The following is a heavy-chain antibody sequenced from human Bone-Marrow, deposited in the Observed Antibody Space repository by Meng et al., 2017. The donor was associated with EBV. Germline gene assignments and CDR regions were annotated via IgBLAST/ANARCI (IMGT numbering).Heavy chain of an antibody. Sequence: LVGLGGGLAKPGGSLRPPCAASETTFSAYYKGWSRQAPGKGLEWVSYISSSGSTIYYADSVKGRLTISRDNAKNSLCLQMDSLRAEDTAVYYCARGRDYGDYWGQGTLVTVSS. V-gene: IGHV3-11*01. CDR3: ARGRDYGDY. CDR1: ETTFSAYY. J-gene: IGHJ4*02. CDR2: ISSSGSTI.